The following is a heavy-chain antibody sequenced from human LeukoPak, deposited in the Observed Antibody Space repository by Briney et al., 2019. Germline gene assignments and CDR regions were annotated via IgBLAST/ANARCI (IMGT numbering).Heavy chain of an antibody. CDR3: ARSRALLDFDT. CDR1: GYTFSDYT. CDR2: INPSSNAA. Sequence: ASVKVSCKTSGYTFSDYTIHWVRQAPGQGLEWMGWINPSSNAANYAQRFEGRVSLTRDTSISTADMVLTSLTSDDTGVYYCARSRALLDFDTWGQGTLVSVSS. D-gene: IGHD3-10*01. V-gene: IGHV1-2*02. J-gene: IGHJ4*02.